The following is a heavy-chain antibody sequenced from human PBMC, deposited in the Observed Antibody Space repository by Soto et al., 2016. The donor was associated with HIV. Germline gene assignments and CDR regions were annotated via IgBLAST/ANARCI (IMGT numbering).Heavy chain of an antibody. Sequence: VQLVESGGGVVQPGRSMRLSCSASGFNFRTHGMYWVRQAPVTGLQCVAIIWNDGTNKFYADSVTGRFTISRDNSKNILYLQMNSLRAEDTAVYYCARDRGGHHNDGMDVWGPGGPRSPSPQ. V-gene: IGHV3-33*01. J-gene: IGHJ6*01. D-gene: IGHD1-1*01. CDR1: GFNFRTHG. CDR2: IWNDGTNK. CDR3: ARDRGGHHNDGMDV.